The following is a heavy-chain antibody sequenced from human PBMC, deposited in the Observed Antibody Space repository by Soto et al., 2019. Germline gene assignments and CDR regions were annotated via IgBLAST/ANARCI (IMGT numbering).Heavy chain of an antibody. Sequence: ASVKVSCKASGYTFTGYYMRWVRQAPGQGLEWMGWINPNSGGTNYAQKFQGRVTMTRDTSISTAYMELSRLRSDDTAVYYCARGGCSGGSCYNEPWGQGTLVTVSS. CDR3: ARGGCSGGSCYNEP. CDR2: INPNSGGT. D-gene: IGHD2-15*01. CDR1: GYTFTGYY. V-gene: IGHV1-2*02. J-gene: IGHJ5*02.